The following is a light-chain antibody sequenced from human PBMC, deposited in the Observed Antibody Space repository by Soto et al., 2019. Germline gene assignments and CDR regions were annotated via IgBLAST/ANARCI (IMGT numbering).Light chain of an antibody. CDR3: SSYAGSNLYV. V-gene: IGLV2-8*01. Sequence: QSVLTQPPSASGSPGQSVTISCTGTSSDVGGYDYVSWYQQHPGKAPKLMIYDVSQRPSGVPDRFSGSKSGNTASLTVSGLQAEDEADYYCSSYAGSNLYVFGTGTKVTVL. J-gene: IGLJ1*01. CDR2: DVS. CDR1: SSDVGGYDY.